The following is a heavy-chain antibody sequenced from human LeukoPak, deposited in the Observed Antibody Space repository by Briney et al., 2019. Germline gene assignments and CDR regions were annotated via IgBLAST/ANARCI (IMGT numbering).Heavy chain of an antibody. CDR2: IYYSGTT. V-gene: IGHV4-59*01. Sequence: PSGTLSLTCTVSGGSISTYYWSWIRQPPGKGLEWIGYIYYSGTTTYNPSLKSRVIISVDTSKNQFSLNLSSVTAADTAVYYCARDLPWAYDYWGQGTLVTVSS. CDR1: GGSISTYY. J-gene: IGHJ4*02. CDR3: ARDLPWAYDY. D-gene: IGHD2-2*01.